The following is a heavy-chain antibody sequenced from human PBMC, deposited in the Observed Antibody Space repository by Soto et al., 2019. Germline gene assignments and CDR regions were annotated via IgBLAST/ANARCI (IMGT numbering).Heavy chain of an antibody. J-gene: IGHJ4*02. D-gene: IGHD3-9*01. CDR2: IKSKTDGGTT. CDR1: GFTFSNAW. CDR3: TTVNSVRYFDWLPPIDY. V-gene: IGHV3-15*01. Sequence: GGSLRLSCAASGFTFSNAWMSWVRQAPGKGLEWVGRIKSKTDGGTTDYAAPVKGRFTISRDDSKNTLYLQMNSLKTEDTAVYYCTTVNSVRYFDWLPPIDYWGQGTLVTVSS.